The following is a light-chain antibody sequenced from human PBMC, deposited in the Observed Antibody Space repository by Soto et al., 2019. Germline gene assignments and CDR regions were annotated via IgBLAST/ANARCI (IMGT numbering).Light chain of an antibody. CDR1: SSDVGGYNY. J-gene: IGLJ2*01. CDR2: DVS. V-gene: IGLV2-11*01. CDR3: SSYTSSSTVV. Sequence: QSALTQPRSVSGSPGQSVTISCTGTSSDVGGYNYVSWYQQHPDKAPKLMIYDVSKRPSGVPDRFSGSKSGNTASLTISGLQAEDEADYYCSSYTSSSTVVFGGGTKVTVL.